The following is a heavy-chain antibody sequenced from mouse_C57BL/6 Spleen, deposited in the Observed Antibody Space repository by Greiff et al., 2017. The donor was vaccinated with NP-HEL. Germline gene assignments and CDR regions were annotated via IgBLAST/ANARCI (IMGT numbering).Heavy chain of an antibody. D-gene: IGHD1-1*01. CDR3: ARDYYGSSYWYFDV. CDR1: GFTFSDYY. Sequence: EVKLMESEGGLVQPGSSMKLSCTASGFTFSDYYMAWVRQVPEKGLEWVANINYDGSSTYYLDSLTSRFIISRDNAKNILYLEMSSLKSEDTATYYWARDYYGSSYWYFDVWGTGTTVTVSS. V-gene: IGHV5-16*01. J-gene: IGHJ1*03. CDR2: INYDGSST.